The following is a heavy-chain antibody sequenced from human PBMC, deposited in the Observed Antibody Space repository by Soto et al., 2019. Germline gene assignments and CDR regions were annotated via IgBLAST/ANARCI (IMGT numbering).Heavy chain of an antibody. V-gene: IGHV4-61*05. J-gene: IGHJ4*02. D-gene: IGHD6-13*01. CDR3: ATSYGNAWYTY. CDR2: VLYSGHT. CDR1: GASIGGSITDHY. Sequence: SETLSLTCTVSGASIGGSITDHYWGWIRQSPGKGLEWIGYVLYSGHTNYNPSLKSRVTISVDRSMNQFTLQLTSVTVEDTAVYYCATSYGNAWYTYWGQGTQVTVSS.